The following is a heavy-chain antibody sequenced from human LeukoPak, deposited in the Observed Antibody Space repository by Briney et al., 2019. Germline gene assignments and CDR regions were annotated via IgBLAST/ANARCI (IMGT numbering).Heavy chain of an antibody. Sequence: PSETLSLTCSVSGDSISGGGYYWSWIRQHPGKGLEWIGYISFSGSTYYNPSLKSRVTISVDTSKNQFSLMLTSVTPADTAVYYCARLRAYSGYDDAFDIWGQGTMVTVSS. CDR3: ARLRAYSGYDDAFDI. D-gene: IGHD5-12*01. CDR1: GDSISGGGYY. CDR2: ISFSGST. J-gene: IGHJ3*02. V-gene: IGHV4-31*03.